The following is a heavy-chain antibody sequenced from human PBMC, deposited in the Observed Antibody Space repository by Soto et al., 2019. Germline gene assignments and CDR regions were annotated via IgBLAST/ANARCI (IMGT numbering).Heavy chain of an antibody. CDR3: ARGGGTSWSYYGMDV. CDR1: GGSICSSSHY. J-gene: IGHJ6*02. V-gene: IGHV4-39*01. CDR2: VYYSGNT. Sequence: PSETLSLTCTVSGGSICSSSHYWGWIRQPPGKNLEYIGSVYYSGNTNYNPSLENRVTISVGSSKNQFSLRLSSVTAADTAVYYCARGGGTSWSYYGMDVWGQGTTVTVS. D-gene: IGHD6-6*01.